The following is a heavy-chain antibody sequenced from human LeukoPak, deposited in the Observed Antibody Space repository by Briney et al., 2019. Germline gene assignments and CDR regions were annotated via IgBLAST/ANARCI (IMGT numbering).Heavy chain of an antibody. V-gene: IGHV1-46*01. CDR3: ATASILRYFDWYYPNT. D-gene: IGHD3-9*01. CDR2: INPTGGST. CDR1: GYTFTIYY. J-gene: IGHJ4*02. Sequence: ASVTVSFTASGYTFTIYYMHWVRQAPGQGLEWMGLINPTGGSTGYAQKFQGRVTMTRDMSTSTDYMELSSLRSEDTAVYYCATASILRYFDWYYPNTWGQGTLVTVSS.